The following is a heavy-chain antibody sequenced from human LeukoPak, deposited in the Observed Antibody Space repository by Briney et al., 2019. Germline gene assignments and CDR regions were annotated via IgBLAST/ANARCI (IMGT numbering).Heavy chain of an antibody. J-gene: IGHJ3*02. CDR2: IIPILGIA. D-gene: IGHD3-22*01. Sequence: ASVKVSCKASGGTFSSYAISWVRQAPGQGLEWMGRIIPILGIANYAQKFQGRVTITADKSTSTAYMELSSLRSEDTAVYYCARAQDSSAPGKGAFDIWGQGTMVTVSS. CDR1: GGTFSSYA. CDR3: ARAQDSSAPGKGAFDI. V-gene: IGHV1-69*04.